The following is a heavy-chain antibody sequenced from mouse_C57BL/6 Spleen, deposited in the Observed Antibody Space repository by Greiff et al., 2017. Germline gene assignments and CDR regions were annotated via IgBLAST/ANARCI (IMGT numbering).Heavy chain of an antibody. V-gene: IGHV5-17*01. CDR3: ARDPFDY. J-gene: IGHJ2*01. CDR1: GFTFSDYG. Sequence: DVMLVESGGGLVKPGGSLKLSCAVSGFTFSDYGMHWVRQAPEKGLEWVAYISSGSSTIYYADTVMGRFTISRDNAKNTLFLQMTSLRSEDTAMYYCARDPFDYWGQGTTLTVSS. CDR2: ISSGSSTI.